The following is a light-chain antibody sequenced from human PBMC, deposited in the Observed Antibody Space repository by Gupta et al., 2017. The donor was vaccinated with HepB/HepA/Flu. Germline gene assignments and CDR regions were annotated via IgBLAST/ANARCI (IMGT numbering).Light chain of an antibody. Sequence: QLVLTQSPSASASLGASVKLTCTLSSGHSSYAIAWHQQQPAKGPRYLMKLKSDGSHSKGDGIPDRFSGSSSGAERYLTISSLQAEDEADYYCQTWGTGIWVFGGGTKLTVL. J-gene: IGLJ3*02. CDR2: LKSDGSH. CDR1: SGHSSYA. CDR3: QTWGTGIWV. V-gene: IGLV4-69*01.